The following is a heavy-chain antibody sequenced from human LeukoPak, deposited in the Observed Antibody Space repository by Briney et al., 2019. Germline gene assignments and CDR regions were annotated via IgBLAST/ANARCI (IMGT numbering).Heavy chain of an antibody. CDR2: FHNSGTS. CDR3: ARGGVVPAT. D-gene: IGHD2-2*01. V-gene: IGHV4-59*12. CDR1: DDSISDYY. J-gene: IGHJ4*02. Sequence: PSETLSLTCTVSDDSISDYYRGWIRQPSGKGLEWIGYFHNSGTSTYNPSLKSRVTMSVDTSKNQFSLKLSSVTAADTAVYYCARGGVVPATWGQGTLVTVSS.